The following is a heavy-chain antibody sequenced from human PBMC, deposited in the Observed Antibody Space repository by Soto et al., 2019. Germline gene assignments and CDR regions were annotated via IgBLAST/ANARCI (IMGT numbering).Heavy chain of an antibody. CDR3: ARGYGGPIGWFDP. CDR2: INGGNGNT. D-gene: IGHD3-16*01. V-gene: IGHV1-3*01. J-gene: IGHJ5*02. Sequence: ASVKVSCKASGNTVPNYAIHWVRQAPGQRLEWMGWINGGNGNTYYSQKFQGRVTITRDTSASTAYMELSSLRSEDTAVYYCARGYGGPIGWFDPWGQGTLVTVSS. CDR1: GNTVPNYA.